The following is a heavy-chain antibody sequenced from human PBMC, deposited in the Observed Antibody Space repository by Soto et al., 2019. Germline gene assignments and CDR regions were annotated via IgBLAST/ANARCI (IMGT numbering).Heavy chain of an antibody. CDR3: ARWGMIVATSFLEAFNL. D-gene: IGHD5-12*01. Sequence: PSETLSLTCTVSGGSISSYYWSWIRQPPGKGLEWIGYIYYSGSTNYNPSLKSRVTISVDTSKNQFSLKLSSVTAADTAVYYCARWGMIVATSFLEAFNLWAQRTMV. V-gene: IGHV4-59*01. CDR2: IYYSGST. CDR1: GGSISSYY. J-gene: IGHJ3*01.